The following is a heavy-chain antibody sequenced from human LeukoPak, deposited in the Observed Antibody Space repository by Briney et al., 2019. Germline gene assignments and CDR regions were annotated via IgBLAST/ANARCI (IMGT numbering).Heavy chain of an antibody. CDR1: GCSISSGGYS. V-gene: IGHV4-30-2*01. Sequence: PSQTLSLTCAVSGCSISSGGYSWSWIRQPPGKGLEWIGYIYHSGSTYYNPSLKSRVTISVDRSKNQFSLKLSSVTAADTAVYYCARARGDDSSGYYYRDVTPGWFDPWGQGTLVTVSS. CDR2: IYHSGST. D-gene: IGHD3-22*01. CDR3: ARARGDDSSGYYYRDVTPGWFDP. J-gene: IGHJ5*02.